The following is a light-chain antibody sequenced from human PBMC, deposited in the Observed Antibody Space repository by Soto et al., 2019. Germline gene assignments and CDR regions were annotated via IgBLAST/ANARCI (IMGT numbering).Light chain of an antibody. CDR2: EVS. V-gene: IGLV2-14*03. Sequence: QSVLTQPASVSGSPGQSITISCAGTSSDLGAYKYVSWYQQHPDKAPKLILYEVSRRPSGVSNRFSGSKSGNTASLTISGLLAEDEADYSCSSHTNTSNLVLGNGTKVTVL. J-gene: IGLJ1*01. CDR1: SSDLGAYKY. CDR3: SSHTNTSNLV.